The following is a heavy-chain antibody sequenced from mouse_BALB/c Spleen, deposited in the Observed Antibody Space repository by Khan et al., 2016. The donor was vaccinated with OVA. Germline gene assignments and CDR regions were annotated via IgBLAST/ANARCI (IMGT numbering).Heavy chain of an antibody. CDR2: IDPENGDT. J-gene: IGHJ3*01. V-gene: IGHV14-1*02. CDR3: ARDGYYPWFAY. D-gene: IGHD2-3*01. Sequence: VRLHQSGAELVRPGALVKLSCKASGFNIKDYYMHWVKQRPEQGLVWIGRIDPENGDTIYDPKFQGKASITSDTSSNTAYLQLSSLTSEDTAVYYCARDGYYPWFAYWGQGTLVTVSA. CDR1: GFNIKDYY.